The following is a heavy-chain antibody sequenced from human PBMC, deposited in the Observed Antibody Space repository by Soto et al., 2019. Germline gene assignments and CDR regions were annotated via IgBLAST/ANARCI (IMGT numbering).Heavy chain of an antibody. D-gene: IGHD2-8*02. V-gene: IGHV3-23*01. CDR3: AKATATGGGAFDI. Sequence: PGGSLRLSCAVSGFTFSTYDMSWVRQAPGKGLEWVSTILVDGRTFYVDSVKGRFTISRDSSQNTVYLQMNSLTVGDTALYYCAKATATGGGAFDICGQGTMVTVSS. CDR1: GFTFSTYD. CDR2: ILVDGRT. J-gene: IGHJ3*02.